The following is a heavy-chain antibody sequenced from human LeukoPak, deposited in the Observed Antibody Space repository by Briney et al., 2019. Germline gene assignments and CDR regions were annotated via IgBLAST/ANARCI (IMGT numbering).Heavy chain of an antibody. CDR3: AKRPSDYGDYVSYFDY. J-gene: IGHJ4*02. D-gene: IGHD4-17*01. V-gene: IGHV3-30*18. CDR1: GFSFTSYG. CDR2: ISDDGRRK. Sequence: GGSLRLSCAASGFSFTSYGMHWVRQAPGKGLEWVGVISDDGRRKDYADSVKGRFTISRDNSKDTLYLQMNSLRAEDTAVYYCAKRPSDYGDYVSYFDYWGQGTLVTVSS.